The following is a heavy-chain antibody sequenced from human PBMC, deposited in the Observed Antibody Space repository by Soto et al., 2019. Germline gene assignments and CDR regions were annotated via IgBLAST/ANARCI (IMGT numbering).Heavy chain of an antibody. CDR2: IYYSANT. Sequence: QVQLQESGPGLVKPSQTLSLTCSVSGGSISSGVYYWSWIRQPPGKGLEWIGYIYYSANTHYNPSLKGRVSISADTSKNQFSLNLSSVTAAYTAVYYCARSGGNSYYYGMDVWGQGTTVTVSS. CDR1: GGSISSGVYY. CDR3: ARSGGNSYYYGMDV. V-gene: IGHV4-31*02. D-gene: IGHD3-10*01. J-gene: IGHJ6*02.